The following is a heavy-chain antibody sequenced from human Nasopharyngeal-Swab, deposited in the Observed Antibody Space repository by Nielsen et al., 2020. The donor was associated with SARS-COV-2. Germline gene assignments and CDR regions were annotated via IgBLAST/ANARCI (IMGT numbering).Heavy chain of an antibody. CDR1: GFTFSSYS. J-gene: IGHJ4*02. D-gene: IGHD4-17*01. CDR2: ISSSSSYI. CDR3: GPGYGAYGVDY. V-gene: IGHV3-21*01. Sequence: GGSLRLSCAASGFTFSSYSMNWVRQAPGKGLEWVSSISSSSSYIYYADSVKGRCTISRDNAKHSLYLQMNSLRAEDTAVYYCGPGYGAYGVDYWGQGTLVTVSS.